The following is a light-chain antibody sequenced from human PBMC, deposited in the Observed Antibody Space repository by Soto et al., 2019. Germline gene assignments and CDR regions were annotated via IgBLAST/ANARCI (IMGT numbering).Light chain of an antibody. CDR2: AAS. V-gene: IGKV1-16*02. CDR1: PAISNY. CDR3: HQYNSYPLFT. Sequence: DIPMTQSPSSLSASVGDRVTVTCRASPAISNYLAGFQQKPGIAPKSLIYAASGLQSWVPSKFXGGGSGTDLTLSTSSLQPEDFATYYCHQYNSYPLFTFGPGTKVDI. J-gene: IGKJ3*01.